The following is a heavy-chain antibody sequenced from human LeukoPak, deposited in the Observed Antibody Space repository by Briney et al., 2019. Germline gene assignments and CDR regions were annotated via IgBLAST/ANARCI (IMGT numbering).Heavy chain of an antibody. CDR2: ITASGSGT. Sequence: GGSLRLSCAASGFTFSSYAMSWVRQAPGKGLEWVSAITASGSGTYYADSVKGRLTISRDNSKNTLYLQMNSLRAEDTAVYYCAKAAGYSFAPSWGQGTLVTVSS. CDR1: GFTFSSYA. CDR3: AKAAGYSFAPS. V-gene: IGHV3-23*01. J-gene: IGHJ5*02. D-gene: IGHD6-13*01.